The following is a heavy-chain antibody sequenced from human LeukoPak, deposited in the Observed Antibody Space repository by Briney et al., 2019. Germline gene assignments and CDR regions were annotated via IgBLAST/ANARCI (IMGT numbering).Heavy chain of an antibody. J-gene: IGHJ4*02. CDR1: EITVSSYA. D-gene: IGHD2-21*02. CDR3: AKSSLVVVTAGDY. V-gene: IGHV3-23*01. Sequence: GTPGLSRNTSEITVSSYAMSWVRHAPGKRMEWVSDISGSGGSTYYSDSLKGRFTISRDNSKNTLYLQMNSLRAEDTAVYYCAKSSLVVVTAGDYWGQGTLVTVSS. CDR2: ISGSGGST.